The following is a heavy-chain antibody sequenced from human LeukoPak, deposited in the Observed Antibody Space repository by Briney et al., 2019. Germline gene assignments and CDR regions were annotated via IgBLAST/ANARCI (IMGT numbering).Heavy chain of an antibody. D-gene: IGHD1-1*01. CDR3: ARGGVVPTTPRFDP. Sequence: SETLSLTCTVSHGSIRSGGYYWSWLRQHPEKGLEWIGHIYHTGSTHDNASLKSRLTMSVDTSRNQFSLRLDSVTVADTAVYYCARGGVVPTTPRFDPWGQGTLVIVSS. CDR2: IYHTGST. CDR1: HGSIRSGGYY. V-gene: IGHV4-31*03. J-gene: IGHJ5*02.